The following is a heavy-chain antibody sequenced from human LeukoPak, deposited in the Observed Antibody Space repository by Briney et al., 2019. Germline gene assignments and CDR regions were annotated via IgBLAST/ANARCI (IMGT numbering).Heavy chain of an antibody. J-gene: IGHJ4*02. V-gene: IGHV3-74*01. Sequence: PGGSLRLSCAASGFTFSSYWMHWVRQTPGKGLVWVSRINTDGTTRYADSVKGRFTISRDNAKNMLYLQMDSLRAEDTAVYYCARGAGIVGSTTPFDYWGQGALVTVSS. CDR1: GFTFSSYW. D-gene: IGHD1-26*01. CDR3: ARGAGIVGSTTPFDY. CDR2: INTDGTT.